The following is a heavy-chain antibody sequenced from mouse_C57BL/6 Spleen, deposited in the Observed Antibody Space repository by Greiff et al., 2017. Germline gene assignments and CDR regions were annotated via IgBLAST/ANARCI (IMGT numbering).Heavy chain of an antibody. CDR3: ARRAAQATGGFDY. CDR1: GYAFSSYW. CDR2: IYPGDGDT. V-gene: IGHV1-80*01. D-gene: IGHD3-2*02. Sequence: QVQLKQSGAELVKPGASVKISCKASGYAFSSYWMNWVKQRPGKGLEWIGQIYPGDGDTNYNGKFKGKATLTADKSSSTAYMQLSSLTSEDSAVYFCARRAAQATGGFDYWGQGTTLTVSS. J-gene: IGHJ2*01.